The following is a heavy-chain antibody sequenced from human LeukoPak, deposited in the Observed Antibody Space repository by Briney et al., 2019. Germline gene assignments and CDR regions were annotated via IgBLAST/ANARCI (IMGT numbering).Heavy chain of an antibody. CDR2: ISPSGGST. CDR1: GYTFTGYW. CDR3: ARGGSIQLWFKKRYYMDV. Sequence: ASVKVSCKAFGYTFTGYWMHWVRQAPGQGPEWMGVISPSGGSTIYAQKFQGRVTMTRDTSISTAYMELSRLRSDDTAVYYCARGGSIQLWFKKRYYMDVWGKGTTVTVSS. J-gene: IGHJ6*03. V-gene: IGHV1-2*02. D-gene: IGHD5-18*01.